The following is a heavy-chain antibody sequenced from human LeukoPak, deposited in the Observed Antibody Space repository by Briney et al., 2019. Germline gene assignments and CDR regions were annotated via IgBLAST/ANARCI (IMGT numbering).Heavy chain of an antibody. J-gene: IGHJ6*02. CDR1: GFTFSSYW. D-gene: IGHD6-19*01. Sequence: QTGGSLRLSCAASGFTFSSYWMSWVRQAPGKGLEWVANIKQDGSEKYYVDSVKGRFTISRDNAKNSLYLQMNSLRAEDTAVYYCARDLRIAVADSVAYYYYYGMDVWGQGTTVTVSS. V-gene: IGHV3-7*01. CDR3: ARDLRIAVADSVAYYYYYGMDV. CDR2: IKQDGSEK.